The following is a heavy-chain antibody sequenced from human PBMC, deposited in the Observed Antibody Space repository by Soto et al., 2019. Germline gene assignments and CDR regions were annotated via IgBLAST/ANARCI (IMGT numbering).Heavy chain of an antibody. Sequence: GPQRLCNRAPGVNFGIYGRRWIRRAAGKGLEWVANIKQDGSEKYYVDSVKGRFTISRDNAKNSLYLQMNSLRDGDTAVYYCARGFSAGKGSPPDYWGQGTLVTVSS. J-gene: IGHJ4*02. V-gene: IGHV3-7*03. CDR2: IKQDGSEK. CDR3: ARGFSAGKGSPPDY. D-gene: IGHD3-10*01. CDR1: GVNFGIYG.